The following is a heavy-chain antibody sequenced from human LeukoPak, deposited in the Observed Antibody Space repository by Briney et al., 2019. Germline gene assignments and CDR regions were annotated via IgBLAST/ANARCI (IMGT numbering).Heavy chain of an antibody. CDR1: GLIFRSHW. CDR2: INQDGSEK. V-gene: IGHV3-7*01. J-gene: IGHJ4*02. CDR3: ARERDGRFFDY. Sequence: PGGSLRLSCAVSGLIFRSHWMSWVRQAPGKGLEWVANINQDGSEKYFVDSVKGRFTISRDNAKNSLHLQMNTLRAEDTAVYYCARERDGRFFDYWGQGTLVTVSS. D-gene: IGHD5-24*01.